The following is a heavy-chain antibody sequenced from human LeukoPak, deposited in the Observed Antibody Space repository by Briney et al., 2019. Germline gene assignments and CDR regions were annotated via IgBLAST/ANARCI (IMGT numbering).Heavy chain of an antibody. CDR3: ARGGGYRSSWYEAY. Sequence: GASVKVSCKASGYTFTDYYKHWVRQAPGQGLEWMGWINPNSGGTSYAQKFQGRVTMTSDTSISAAYMELSGLRSDDTALYYCARGGGYRSSWYEAYWGQGTLVTVSS. V-gene: IGHV1-2*02. CDR2: INPNSGGT. CDR1: GYTFTDYY. D-gene: IGHD6-13*01. J-gene: IGHJ4*02.